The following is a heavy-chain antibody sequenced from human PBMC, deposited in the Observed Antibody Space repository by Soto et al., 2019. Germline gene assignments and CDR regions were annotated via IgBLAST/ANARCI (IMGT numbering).Heavy chain of an antibody. CDR2: IYYSGST. Sequence: PSETLSLTCTVSGGSISSGGYYWSWIRQHPGKGLEWIGYIYYSGSTYYNPSLKSRITISVDTSKNQISLKLSSVKAADTAVYYCATAEYCTNGICPWFDPWGQGTLVTVSS. CDR3: ATAEYCTNGICPWFDP. CDR1: GGSISSGGYY. D-gene: IGHD2-8*01. J-gene: IGHJ5*02. V-gene: IGHV4-31*03.